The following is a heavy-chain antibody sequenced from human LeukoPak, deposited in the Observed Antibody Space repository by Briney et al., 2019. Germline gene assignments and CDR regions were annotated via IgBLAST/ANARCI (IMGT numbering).Heavy chain of an antibody. CDR3: ARLGTGYDSSGYSIGWFDP. Sequence: SETLSLTFTVSGGSINISTYYGRWIRQPPGKGLEWIGNIYYSGSTYYNPSLKSRVTISVDTSKNQFSLRLSSVTAADTAVYYCARLGTGYDSSGYSIGWFDPWGQGTLVTVSS. V-gene: IGHV4-39*01. D-gene: IGHD3-22*01. CDR2: IYYSGST. CDR1: GGSINISTYY. J-gene: IGHJ5*02.